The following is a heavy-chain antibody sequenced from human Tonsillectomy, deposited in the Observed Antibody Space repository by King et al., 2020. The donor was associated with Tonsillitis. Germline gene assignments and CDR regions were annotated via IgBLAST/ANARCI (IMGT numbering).Heavy chain of an antibody. Sequence: VQLVESGGGVVQPRGSLRLSCAASGFTFSSYGMHWVRQAPGKGLEWVAFIRYDGSNKYYADSVKGRFTISRDNSKNTLYLQMNSLRAEDTAVYYCAKEDYDSSGYLPNYFDYWGQGTLVTVSS. J-gene: IGHJ4*02. CDR1: GFTFSSYG. CDR2: IRYDGSNK. V-gene: IGHV3-30*02. D-gene: IGHD3-22*01. CDR3: AKEDYDSSGYLPNYFDY.